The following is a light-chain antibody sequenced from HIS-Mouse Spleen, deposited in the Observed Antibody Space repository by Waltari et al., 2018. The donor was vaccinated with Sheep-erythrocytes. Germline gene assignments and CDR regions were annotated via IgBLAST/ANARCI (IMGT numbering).Light chain of an antibody. Sequence: SYELTPPPSVSVSPGQTARITCAGDALPKKYAYWYQQKSGQAPVLVIYEDSERPSGIPERFSGSNSGTMATLTISGPQVEDEADYYCYSTDSSGNHRVFGGGTKLTVL. J-gene: IGLJ2*01. CDR1: ALPKKY. CDR2: EDS. V-gene: IGLV3-10*01. CDR3: YSTDSSGNHRV.